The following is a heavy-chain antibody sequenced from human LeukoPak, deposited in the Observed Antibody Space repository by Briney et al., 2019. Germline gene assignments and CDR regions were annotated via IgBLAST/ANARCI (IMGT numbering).Heavy chain of an antibody. CDR2: ITSSGRYI. CDR3: ARSLEAGYSSSWYWGY. Sequence: GGSLRLSCAASGFTFSSYSMNWVRQAPGKGLEWVSSITSSGRYIYYADSVKGRFTISRDNSENSLYLQMNSLRAEDTAVYYCARSLEAGYSSSWYWGYWGQGTLVTVSS. J-gene: IGHJ4*02. D-gene: IGHD6-13*01. CDR1: GFTFSSYS. V-gene: IGHV3-21*01.